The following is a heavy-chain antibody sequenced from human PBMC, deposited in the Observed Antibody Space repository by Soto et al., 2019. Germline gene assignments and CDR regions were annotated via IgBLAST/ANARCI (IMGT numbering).Heavy chain of an antibody. V-gene: IGHV1-8*01. CDR2: MNPSNGNA. J-gene: IGHJ4*02. D-gene: IGHD6-25*01. Sequence: QVQLVQSGAEVKKPGASVKVSCKASGYTFITYDINWVRQATGQVLEWMGWMNPSNGNAGYAQKFQGRVTMTRNTSISTDYMELSSLRSDDTAVYFCARRKERSGPISVDSWGQGSLVTVSS. CDR1: GYTFITYD. CDR3: ARRKERSGPISVDS.